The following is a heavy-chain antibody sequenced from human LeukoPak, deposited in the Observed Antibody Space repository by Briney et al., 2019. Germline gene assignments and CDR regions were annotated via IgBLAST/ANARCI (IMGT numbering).Heavy chain of an antibody. CDR2: ISSSSSPI. J-gene: IGHJ4*02. CDR3: ARVLGSGHDY. D-gene: IGHD3-3*01. V-gene: IGHV3-48*02. Sequence: GGSLRLSCAASGFTFSSYSMNWVRQAPGKGLEWVSYISSSSSPIYYADSVKGRFTISRDNAKDSLYLKMSSLRDEDTAVYYCARVLGSGHDYWGQGTLVTVSS. CDR1: GFTFSSYS.